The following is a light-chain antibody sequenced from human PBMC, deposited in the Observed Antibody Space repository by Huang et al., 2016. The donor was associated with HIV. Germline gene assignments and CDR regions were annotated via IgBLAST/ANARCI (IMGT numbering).Light chain of an antibody. Sequence: QSPPSLSASIVDSVTLTCRACLYISTFLACYQQTPGKPPRLLIYASSILQSGVPSRVSGGGSGTNFTLTVSNLQPEDVANYYCQKYDSAPRTFGQGTKLEL. V-gene: IGKV1-27*01. J-gene: IGKJ1*01. CDR2: ASS. CDR3: QKYDSAPRT. CDR1: LYISTF.